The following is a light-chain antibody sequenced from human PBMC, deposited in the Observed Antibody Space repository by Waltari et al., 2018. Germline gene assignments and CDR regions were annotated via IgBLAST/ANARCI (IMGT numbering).Light chain of an antibody. J-gene: IGLJ3*02. V-gene: IGLV3-10*01. CDR2: EDT. CDR1: ALPNKY. Sequence: SYELTQPPSVSVSPGHTARITCSGEALPNKYAYWYRQKSGQAPVLVIYEDTKRPSGIPERFSAANSGAVATLTIMGAQVEDEADYYCYSTDYTGNYWVFGGGTKLTVL. CDR3: YSTDYTGNYWV.